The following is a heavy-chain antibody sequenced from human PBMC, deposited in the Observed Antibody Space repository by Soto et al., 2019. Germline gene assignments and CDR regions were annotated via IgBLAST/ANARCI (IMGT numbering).Heavy chain of an antibody. D-gene: IGHD5-18*01. CDR1: GGSFSGYY. J-gene: IGHJ6*02. V-gene: IGHV4-34*01. CDR3: ARERGYSYGILYYYYGMDV. Sequence: SETLSLTCAVYGGSFSGYYWSWIRQPPGKGLEWIGEINHSGSTNYNPSLKSRVTISVDTSKNQFSLKLSSVTAADTVVYYCARERGYSYGILYYYYGMDVWGQGTTVTVSS. CDR2: INHSGST.